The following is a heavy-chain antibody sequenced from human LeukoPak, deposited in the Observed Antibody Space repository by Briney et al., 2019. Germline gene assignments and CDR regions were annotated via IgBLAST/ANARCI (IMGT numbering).Heavy chain of an antibody. Sequence: GGSLRLSCAASGFTFSSYGMNWVRQAPGKGLEWVSSISSSSSYIYYADSVKGRFTISRDNAKNSLYLQMNSLRAEDTAVYYCARGGTGYCSGGSCYFSWFDPWGQGTLVTVSS. CDR1: GFTFSSYG. CDR2: ISSSSSYI. D-gene: IGHD2-15*01. CDR3: ARGGTGYCSGGSCYFSWFDP. J-gene: IGHJ5*02. V-gene: IGHV3-21*01.